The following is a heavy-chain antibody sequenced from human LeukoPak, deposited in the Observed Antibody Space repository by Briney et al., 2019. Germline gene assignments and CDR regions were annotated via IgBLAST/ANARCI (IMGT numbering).Heavy chain of an antibody. CDR2: INPNSGGT. Sequence: ASVKVSCKAPGYTFTGYYMHWVRQAPGQGLEWMGWINPNSGGTNYAQKFQGRVTMTRDTSISTAYMELSRLRSDDTAVYYCARVSFDFWSGYFNWFDPWGQGTLVTVSS. V-gene: IGHV1-2*02. CDR1: GYTFTGYY. D-gene: IGHD3-3*01. J-gene: IGHJ5*02. CDR3: ARVSFDFWSGYFNWFDP.